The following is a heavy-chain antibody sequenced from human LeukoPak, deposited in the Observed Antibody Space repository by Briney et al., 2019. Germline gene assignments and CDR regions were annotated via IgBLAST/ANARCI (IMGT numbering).Heavy chain of an antibody. J-gene: IGHJ3*02. Sequence: SETLSLTCTVSGGSISSYYWSWIRQPAGKGLEWIGRIYTSGSTNYNPSLKSRVTMSVDPSKNQFSLKLSSVTAADTAVYYCARVTMTAPDDAFDISGQGTMVTVSS. CDR2: IYTSGST. CDR3: ARVTMTAPDDAFDI. V-gene: IGHV4-4*07. CDR1: GGSISSYY. D-gene: IGHD3-22*01.